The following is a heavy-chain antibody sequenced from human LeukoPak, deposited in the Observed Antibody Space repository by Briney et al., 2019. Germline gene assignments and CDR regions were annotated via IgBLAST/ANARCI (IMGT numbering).Heavy chain of an antibody. J-gene: IGHJ5*02. CDR2: IYYSGST. V-gene: IGHV4-39*07. Sequence: SETLSLTCTVSGGSISSSSYYWGWIRQPPGKGLEWIGSIYYSGSTYYNPSLKSRVTISVDTSKNQFSLKLSSVTAADTAVYYCAREGRRFMITFGGVMRWFDPWGQGTLVTVSS. D-gene: IGHD3-16*01. CDR1: GGSISSSSYY. CDR3: AREGRRFMITFGGVMRWFDP.